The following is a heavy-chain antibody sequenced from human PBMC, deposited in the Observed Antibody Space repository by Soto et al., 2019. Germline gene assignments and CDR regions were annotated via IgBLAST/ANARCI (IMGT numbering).Heavy chain of an antibody. D-gene: IGHD3-9*01. CDR3: TTDLTDILPWDV. V-gene: IGHV3-15*07. Sequence: EVQLVESGGGLVKPGGSLRLSCAASGFTFSNAWMNWVRQAPGKGLEWVGRIKSKTDGGTTDYAAPVKGRFTISRDDSKNTLNLQMNSLKTEDTAVYYCTTDLTDILPWDVWGQGTTVTVSS. J-gene: IGHJ6*02. CDR1: GFTFSNAW. CDR2: IKSKTDGGTT.